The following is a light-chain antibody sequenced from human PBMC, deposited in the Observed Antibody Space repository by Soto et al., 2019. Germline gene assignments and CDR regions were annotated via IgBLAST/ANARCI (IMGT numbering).Light chain of an antibody. CDR3: CSYAGNYAVV. Sequence: QSALTQPRSVSGSPGQSVTISCTETNNNLNYYNSVAWFQQHPGKVPKLMIYDVTKRPSGVPDRFSGSRSGDTTSLTISGLQAEDEADYYCCSYAGNYAVVFGGGTKLTVL. CDR2: DVT. V-gene: IGLV2-11*01. J-gene: IGLJ2*01. CDR1: NNNLNYYNS.